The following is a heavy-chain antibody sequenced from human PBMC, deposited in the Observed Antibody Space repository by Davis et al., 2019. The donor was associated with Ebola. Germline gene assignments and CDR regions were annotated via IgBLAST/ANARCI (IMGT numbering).Heavy chain of an antibody. CDR1: GYTFTSYA. J-gene: IGHJ4*02. V-gene: IGHV1-3*01. CDR2: INAGNGNT. Sequence: ASVNVSCKASGYTFTSYAMHWVRQAPGQRLEWMGWINAGNGNTKYSQKFQGRDTITRDTSASTAYMELSSLRSEDTAVYYCARDQPSTRRKVFDYWGQGTLVTVSS. D-gene: IGHD6-6*01. CDR3: ARDQPSTRRKVFDY.